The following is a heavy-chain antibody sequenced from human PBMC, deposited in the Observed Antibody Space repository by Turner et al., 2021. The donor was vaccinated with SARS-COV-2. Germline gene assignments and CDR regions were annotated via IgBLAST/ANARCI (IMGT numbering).Heavy chain of an antibody. CDR3: ARDPVQLMSYDFSSGDSHMDV. CDR2: MSYNGKNK. J-gene: IGHJ6*02. CDR1: GFTFDTYG. V-gene: IGHV3-33*05. Sequence: QAQLEESGGGVVQPGGSLRPSCAGSGFTFDTYGMPWVRQAPGKGLEWVAVMSYNGKNKYYAESMKGRFIISRDNAKKTLYLHIDSLSPDDTAVYYCARDPVQLMSYDFSSGDSHMDVWGRGTTVTVSS. D-gene: IGHD3-3*01.